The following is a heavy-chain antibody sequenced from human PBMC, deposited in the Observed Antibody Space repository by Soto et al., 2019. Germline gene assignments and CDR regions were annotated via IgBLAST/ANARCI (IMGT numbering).Heavy chain of an antibody. D-gene: IGHD3-9*01. CDR2: IYPGDSDT. V-gene: IGHV5-51*01. Sequence: HGESLKISCKGSGYSFTSYWIGWVRQMPGKGLEWMGIIYPGDSDTRYSPSFQGQVTISADKSISTAYLQWSSLKASDTAMYYCARSSLRYFDWSPHFDYWGQGTLVTAPQ. CDR3: ARSSLRYFDWSPHFDY. J-gene: IGHJ4*02. CDR1: GYSFTSYW.